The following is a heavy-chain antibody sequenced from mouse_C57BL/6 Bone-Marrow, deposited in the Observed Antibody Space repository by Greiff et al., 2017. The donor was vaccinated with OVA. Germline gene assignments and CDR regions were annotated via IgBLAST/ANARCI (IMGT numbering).Heavy chain of an antibody. CDR3: ARRGGYYGSCYYFDD. CDR2: IDPEDGET. CDR1: GFNITDYY. D-gene: IGHD1-1*01. J-gene: IGHJ2*01. V-gene: IGHV14-2*01. Sequence: VQLQQSGAELVKPGASVKLSCTASGFNITDYYMHWVKQRTEQGLEWIGRIDPEDGETKYAPKFQGKATITVDTSSNTAYLQLSSLTSEDSAVYYCARRGGYYGSCYYFDDWGKGTTLTVSA.